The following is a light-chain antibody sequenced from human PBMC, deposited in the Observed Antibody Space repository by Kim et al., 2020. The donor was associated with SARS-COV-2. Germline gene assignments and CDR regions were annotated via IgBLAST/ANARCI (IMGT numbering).Light chain of an antibody. Sequence: EIVLTQSPGTLSLSPGERVTLSCRASQSVSSNYLAWYQQKPGQAPRLLIFGASSRATGIPDRFSGSGSGTDFTLTISRLVPEDCAVYYCQQYDNSPWTFGQGTKVDIK. CDR1: QSVSSNY. J-gene: IGKJ1*01. V-gene: IGKV3-20*01. CDR2: GAS. CDR3: QQYDNSPWT.